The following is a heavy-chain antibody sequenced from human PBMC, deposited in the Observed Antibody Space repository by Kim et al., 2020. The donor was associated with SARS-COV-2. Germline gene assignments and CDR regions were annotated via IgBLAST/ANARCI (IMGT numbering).Heavy chain of an antibody. CDR3: ARGSRYCSGGSCYSG. J-gene: IGHJ4*02. CDR1: GGTFSSYA. Sequence: SVKVSCKASGGTFSSYAISWVRQAPGQGLEWMGGIIPIFGTANYAQKFQGRVTITADESTSTAYMELSSLRSEDTAVYYCARGSRYCSGGSCYSGWGQGTLVTVSS. D-gene: IGHD2-15*01. CDR2: IIPIFGTA. V-gene: IGHV1-69*13.